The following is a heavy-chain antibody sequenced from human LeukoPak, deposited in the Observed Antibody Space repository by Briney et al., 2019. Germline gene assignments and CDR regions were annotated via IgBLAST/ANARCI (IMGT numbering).Heavy chain of an antibody. CDR3: ARDPEKNTYYYDSSGYRGSAFDI. Sequence: GAAVKVSCKASGYTFTSYYTHWVRQAPGQGLEWVGVIHPPDGSTTYAQKFQGRITMTRDTSISTAYMELSRLRSDDTAVYYCARDPEKNTYYYDSSGYRGSAFDIWGQGTMVTVSS. V-gene: IGHV1-46*01. D-gene: IGHD3-22*01. CDR1: GYTFTSYY. J-gene: IGHJ3*02. CDR2: IHPPDGST.